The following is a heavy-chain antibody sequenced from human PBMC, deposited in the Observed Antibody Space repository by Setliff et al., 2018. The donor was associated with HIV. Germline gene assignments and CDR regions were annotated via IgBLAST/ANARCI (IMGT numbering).Heavy chain of an antibody. CDR3: ARVSYYGSFYYNYYMDV. J-gene: IGHJ6*03. CDR1: GASISGHY. D-gene: IGHD3-10*01. CDR2: VYYNGIT. Sequence: SETLSLTCTVSGASISGHYWTWIRQPPGKGLEWIGYVYYNGITNYNPSLKSRVTISLDTSNSQFSLKLNSLTAADTAVYYCARVSYYGSFYYNYYMDVWGKGTTVTVSS. V-gene: IGHV4-59*11.